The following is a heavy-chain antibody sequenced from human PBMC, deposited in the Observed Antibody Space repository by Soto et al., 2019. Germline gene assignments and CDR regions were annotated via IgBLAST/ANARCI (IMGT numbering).Heavy chain of an antibody. CDR2: INHSGST. V-gene: IGHV4-34*01. CDR1: GGSFSGYY. D-gene: IGHD3-9*01. CDR3: ARGLRTVLRYFDWLRWFDP. Sequence: SETLSLTCAVYGGSFSGYYWSWIRQPPGKGLEWIGEINHSGSTNYNPSLKSRVTISVDTSKNQFSLKLSSVTAADTAVYYCARGLRTVLRYFDWLRWFDPWSQGTLVTVSS. J-gene: IGHJ5*02.